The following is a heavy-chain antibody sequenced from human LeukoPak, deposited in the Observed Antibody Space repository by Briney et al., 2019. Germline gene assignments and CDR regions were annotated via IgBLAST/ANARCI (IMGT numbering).Heavy chain of an antibody. CDR3: ARGRYGEIDY. Sequence: TLSLTCTVSGASINTGRYYWNWIRQHPGKGLQWIGYIYYSGSTFYNPSLKSRATISIDTSKNQFSLKVNSMTDADTAVYYCARGRYGEIDYWGQGTLVTVSS. CDR2: IYYSGST. J-gene: IGHJ4*02. D-gene: IGHD4-17*01. V-gene: IGHV4-31*03. CDR1: GASINTGRYY.